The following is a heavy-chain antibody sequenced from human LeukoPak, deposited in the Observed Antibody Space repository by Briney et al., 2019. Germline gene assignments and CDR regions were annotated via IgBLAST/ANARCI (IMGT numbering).Heavy chain of an antibody. CDR3: ARHLGSSRVFDY. CDR2: ISHSGST. CDR1: GGSFSGYY. D-gene: IGHD6-13*01. Sequence: KASETLSLTCAVYGGSFSGYYWSWIRQPPGKGLEWIGEISHSGSTNYNPSLKSRVTISVDTSKNQFSLKLSSVTAADTAVYYCARHLGSSRVFDYWGQGTLVTVSS. V-gene: IGHV4-34*01. J-gene: IGHJ4*02.